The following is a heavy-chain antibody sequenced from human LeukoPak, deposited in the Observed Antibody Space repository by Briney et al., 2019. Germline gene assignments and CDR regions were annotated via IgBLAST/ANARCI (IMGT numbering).Heavy chain of an antibody. CDR3: AKGLGPAGRYSSTWGFDY. J-gene: IGHJ4*02. Sequence: TGGSLRLSCAASGFTFSTYSMSWVRQAPGKGLEWVSAVSGSGDITYYADSVKGRFTISRDNSKNTLYLQMNSLRAEDTAVYYCAKGLGPAGRYSSTWGFDYWGQGTLVTVSS. D-gene: IGHD6-13*01. CDR1: GFTFSTYS. CDR2: VSGSGDIT. V-gene: IGHV3-23*01.